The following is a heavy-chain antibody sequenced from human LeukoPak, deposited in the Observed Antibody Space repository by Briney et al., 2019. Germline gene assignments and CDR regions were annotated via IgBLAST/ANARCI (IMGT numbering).Heavy chain of an antibody. CDR1: GFTFSIYA. CDR2: IYSGGST. Sequence: PGGSLRLSCVASGFTFSIYAMSWVRQAPGKGLEWVSVIYSGGSTYYADSVKGRFTISRDNSKNTLYLQMNSLRAEDTAVYYCARQETLYYYDSSGYLGCWGQGTLVTVSS. D-gene: IGHD3-22*01. V-gene: IGHV3-66*04. CDR3: ARQETLYYYDSSGYLGC. J-gene: IGHJ4*02.